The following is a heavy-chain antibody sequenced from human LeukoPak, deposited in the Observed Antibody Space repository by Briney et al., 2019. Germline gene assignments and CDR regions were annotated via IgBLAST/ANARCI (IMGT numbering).Heavy chain of an antibody. V-gene: IGHV3-21*01. Sequence: GGSLRLSCAASGFTLSSYSMNWVRQAPGKGLEWVSSISSSSSYIYYADSVKGRFTISRDNAKNSLYLQMNSLRAEDTAMYYCARGYYYDSSGLGHFDYWGQGALVTVSS. J-gene: IGHJ4*02. CDR2: ISSSSSYI. CDR1: GFTLSSYS. CDR3: ARGYYYDSSGLGHFDY. D-gene: IGHD3-22*01.